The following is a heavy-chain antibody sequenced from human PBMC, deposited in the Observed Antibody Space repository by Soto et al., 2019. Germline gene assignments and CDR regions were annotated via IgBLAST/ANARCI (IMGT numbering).Heavy chain of an antibody. CDR3: SHFWYLIVATIYPYHFHVEV. Sequence: SGPTLVNPTQTLTLTCTFSGFSLSTSGVGVGRNRQPPGKALEWLALIYWDDDKRYSPSLKNKLTITKDRSKNQVVFTITNVDPVNTATYYWSHFWYLIVATIYPYHFHVEVWGKGTTVTVSS. D-gene: IGHD5-12*01. J-gene: IGHJ6*03. CDR1: GFSLSTSGVG. V-gene: IGHV2-5*02. CDR2: IYWDDDK.